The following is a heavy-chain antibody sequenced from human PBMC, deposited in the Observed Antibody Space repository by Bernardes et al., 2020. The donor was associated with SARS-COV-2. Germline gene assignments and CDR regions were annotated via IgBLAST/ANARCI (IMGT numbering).Heavy chain of an antibody. Sequence: GGSLRLSCAASGFTFSSYWMSWVRQAPGKGLEWVANIKQDGSEKYYVDSVKGRFTISRDNAKNSLYLQMNTLRAEDMAVYYCAKDWVDEYGGIDYWGQGTLVTVSS. CDR1: GFTFSSYW. CDR3: AKDWVDEYGGIDY. CDR2: IKQDGSEK. V-gene: IGHV3-7*03. J-gene: IGHJ4*02. D-gene: IGHD4-17*01.